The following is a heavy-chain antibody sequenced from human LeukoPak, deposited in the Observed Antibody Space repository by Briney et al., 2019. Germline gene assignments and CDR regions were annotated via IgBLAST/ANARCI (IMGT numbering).Heavy chain of an antibody. Sequence: GVSLRLSCAASGFTFSSYTMNWVRQAPGKGLEWVSSISGSSSGIYYADSVRGRFTISRDNAKNSLYLQMNSLRAEDTAVYYRARDRGEGYCGSTSCYFSFDYWGQGTLVTGSS. CDR3: ARDRGEGYCGSTSCYFSFDY. CDR1: GFTFSSYT. CDR2: ISGSSSGI. V-gene: IGHV3-21*01. D-gene: IGHD2-2*01. J-gene: IGHJ4*02.